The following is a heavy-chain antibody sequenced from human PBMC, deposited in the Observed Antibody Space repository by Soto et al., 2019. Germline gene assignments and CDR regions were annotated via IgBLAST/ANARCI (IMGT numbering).Heavy chain of an antibody. D-gene: IGHD2-15*01. J-gene: IGHJ3*02. V-gene: IGHV1-69*12. CDR2: IIPIFGTA. Sequence: QVHLVQSGAEVKKPGSSVKVSCKASGGTFSTDSINWVRQDPGQGLEWMGGIIPIFGTADYAPQFQGRVTITADQSTRTAYMELSSLRSQDTTVYYCARGHEFGCNSDAFDIWGQGTMVTVSS. CDR1: GGTFSTDS. CDR3: ARGHEFGCNSDAFDI.